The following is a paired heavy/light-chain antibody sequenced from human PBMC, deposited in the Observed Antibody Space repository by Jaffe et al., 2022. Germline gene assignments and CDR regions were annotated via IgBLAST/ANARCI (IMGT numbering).Light chain of an antibody. Sequence: EIVMTQSPATLSLSPGERATLSCRASQSVSSNLAWYQQKPGQAPRLIIYGASTRATGIPARFSGSGSGTEFTLTISSLQSEDFAVYYCQHYSNWPRWTFGQGTKVEI. J-gene: IGKJ1*01. CDR1: QSVSSN. CDR2: GAS. V-gene: IGKV3-15*01. CDR3: QHYSNWPRWT.
Heavy chain of an antibody. V-gene: IGHV3-9*01. CDR1: GFIFEEYA. CDR2: ISWNSGSI. CDR3: TKDKEGGKYCRGGSCYLWGFFDS. Sequence: EVQLVESGGGLVQPGRSLRLSCVASGFIFEEYAMHWVRQAPGKGPEWVSSISWNSGSIGYADSVKGRFTISRDTAKNSLYLQMSSLREDDTALYYCTKDKEGGKYCRGGSCYLWGFFDSWGLGTLVTVSS. J-gene: IGHJ4*02. D-gene: IGHD2-15*01.